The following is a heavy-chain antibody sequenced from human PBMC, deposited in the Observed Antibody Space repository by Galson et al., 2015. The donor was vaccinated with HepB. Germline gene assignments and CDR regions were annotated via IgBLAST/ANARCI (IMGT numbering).Heavy chain of an antibody. V-gene: IGHV3-48*02. J-gene: IGHJ3*02. CDR1: GFTFSSYS. Sequence: SLRLSCAASGFTFSSYSMNWVRQAPGKGLEWVSYISSSSSTIYYADSVKGRFTISRDNAKNSLYLQMNSLRDEDTAVYYCARVPSSGYDLAFDIWGQGTMVTVSS. CDR2: ISSSSSTI. D-gene: IGHD5-12*01. CDR3: ARVPSSGYDLAFDI.